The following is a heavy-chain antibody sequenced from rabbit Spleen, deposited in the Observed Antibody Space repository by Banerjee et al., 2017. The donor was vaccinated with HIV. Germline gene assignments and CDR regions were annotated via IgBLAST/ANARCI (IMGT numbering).Heavy chain of an antibody. Sequence: QSLEESGGDLVKPGASLTLTCTASGFSFSSSYYMCWVRQAPGKGLEWIGCIYTGSSGSAYYATWATGRFTCSKTSSTTVTLQMTSLTAADTATYFCVREVAGKFGLWGQGTLVTVS. V-gene: IGHV1S40*01. J-gene: IGHJ4*01. CDR1: GFSFSSSYY. D-gene: IGHD4-1*01. CDR2: IYTGSSGSA. CDR3: VREVAGKFGL.